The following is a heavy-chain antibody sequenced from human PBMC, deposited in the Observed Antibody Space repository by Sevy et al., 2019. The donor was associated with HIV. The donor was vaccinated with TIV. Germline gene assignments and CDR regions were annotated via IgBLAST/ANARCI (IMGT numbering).Heavy chain of an antibody. D-gene: IGHD3-22*01. CDR1: GFTFSSYW. J-gene: IGHJ3*02. V-gene: IGHV3-7*01. Sequence: GGSLRLSCAASGFTFSSYWMSWVRQAPGKGLEWVANIKQDGSEKYYVDSVKGRFTISRDNAKNSLYLQMNSLRAEDTAGYYCARASGYYYRDAFDIWGQGTMVTVSS. CDR3: ARASGYYYRDAFDI. CDR2: IKQDGSEK.